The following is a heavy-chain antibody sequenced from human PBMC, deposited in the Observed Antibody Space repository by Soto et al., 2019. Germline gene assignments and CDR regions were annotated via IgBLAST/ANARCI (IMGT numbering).Heavy chain of an antibody. V-gene: IGHV1-8*01. Sequence: ASVKVSCKASGYTFTSYDINWVRQATGQGLEWMGWMNPNSGNTGYAQKFQGRVTMTRNTSISTAYMELSSLRSEDTAVYYCARGPMGGGLGGYYYYYYMDVWGKGTTVTVSS. CDR2: MNPNSGNT. D-gene: IGHD3-16*01. J-gene: IGHJ6*03. CDR1: GYTFTSYD. CDR3: ARGPMGGGLGGYYYYYYMDV.